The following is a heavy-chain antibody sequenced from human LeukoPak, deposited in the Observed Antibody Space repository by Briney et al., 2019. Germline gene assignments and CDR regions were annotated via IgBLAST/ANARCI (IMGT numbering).Heavy chain of an antibody. J-gene: IGHJ4*02. V-gene: IGHV3-23*01. CDR1: GFTFSSYA. Sequence: PGGSLRLSCAASGFTFSSYAMGWVRQAPGKGLEWVSLISGSGGSTYYADSVKGRFTISRDNAKNTLYLQLNSLGAEDTAVYYCARSHYESGAYFFDYWGQGTLVTVSS. CDR2: ISGSGGST. CDR3: ARSHYESGAYFFDY. D-gene: IGHD3-22*01.